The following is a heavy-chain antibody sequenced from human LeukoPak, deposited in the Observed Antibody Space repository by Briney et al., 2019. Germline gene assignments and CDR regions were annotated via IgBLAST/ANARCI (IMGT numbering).Heavy chain of an antibody. D-gene: IGHD6-13*01. CDR3: AKDSSSWPYYFDY. J-gene: IGHJ4*02. V-gene: IGHV3-23*01. Sequence: GGSLRLSCAASGFTFSSYAMTWVRQAPGKGLEWVSAISASGGSTYYADSVKGRFTISRDNSKNTLFLQMNSLRAEDTALYYRAKDSSSWPYYFDYWGQGTLVTVSS. CDR2: ISASGGST. CDR1: GFTFSSYA.